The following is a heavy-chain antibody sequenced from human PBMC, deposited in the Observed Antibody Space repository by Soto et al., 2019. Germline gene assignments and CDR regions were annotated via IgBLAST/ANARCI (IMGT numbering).Heavy chain of an antibody. CDR1: GFTFRSYS. D-gene: IGHD4-4*01. CDR3: ARGSTVTSGGRWFDP. Sequence: GGSLRLSCAASGFTFRSYSMNWVRQAPGQGLEWVSSISSSSTSIYYADSLKGRFTISRDNAKNSLFLQMNSLRAEDTAVYYCARGSTVTSGGRWFDPWGRGTLVTVSS. J-gene: IGHJ5*02. CDR2: ISSSSTSI. V-gene: IGHV3-21*01.